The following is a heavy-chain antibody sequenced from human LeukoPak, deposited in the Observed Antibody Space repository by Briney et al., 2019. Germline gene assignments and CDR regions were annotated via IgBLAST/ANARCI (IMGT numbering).Heavy chain of an antibody. Sequence: GGSLRLSCAASGFTFSSYGMHWVRQAPGKGLEWVAVISYDGSNKYYADSVKGRFTISRDNSKNTLYLQMNSLRAEDTAVYYCAKAIRGYSYGQRDDAFDIWGQGTMVTVSS. D-gene: IGHD5-18*01. CDR2: ISYDGSNK. V-gene: IGHV3-30*18. CDR1: GFTFSSYG. CDR3: AKAIRGYSYGQRDDAFDI. J-gene: IGHJ3*02.